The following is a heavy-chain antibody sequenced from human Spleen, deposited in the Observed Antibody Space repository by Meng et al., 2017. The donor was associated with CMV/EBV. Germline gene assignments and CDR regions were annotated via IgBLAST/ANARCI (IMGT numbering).Heavy chain of an antibody. CDR1: GFTFSSYS. CDR3: AKDRGMYYYGSGSSYYGMDV. V-gene: IGHV3-21*01. J-gene: IGHJ6*02. D-gene: IGHD3-10*01. CDR2: ISSSSSYI. Sequence: GESLKISCAASGFTFSSYSMNWVRQAPGKGLEWVSSISSSSSYIYYADSVKGRFTISRDNAKNSLYLQMNSLRAEDTAVYYCAKDRGMYYYGSGSSYYGMDVWGQGTTVTVSS.